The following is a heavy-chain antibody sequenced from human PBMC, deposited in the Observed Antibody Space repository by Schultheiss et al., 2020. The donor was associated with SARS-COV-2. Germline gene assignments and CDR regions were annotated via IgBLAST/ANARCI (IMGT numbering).Heavy chain of an antibody. Sequence: SVKVSCKASGFTFTSSAVQWVRQARGQRLEWIGWIVVGSGNTNYAQKFQERVTITRDMSTSTAYMELSSLRSEDTAVYYCAREGVTVSEEPYYYYGMDVWGQGTTVTVSS. CDR2: IVVGSGNT. CDR3: AREGVTVSEEPYYYYGMDV. J-gene: IGHJ6*02. V-gene: IGHV1-58*01. CDR1: GFTFTSSA. D-gene: IGHD2-21*02.